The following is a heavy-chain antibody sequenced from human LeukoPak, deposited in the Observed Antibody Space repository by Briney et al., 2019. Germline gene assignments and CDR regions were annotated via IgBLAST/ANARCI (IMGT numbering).Heavy chain of an antibody. V-gene: IGHV5-51*01. J-gene: IGHJ4*02. CDR2: IYPDDSDT. CDR1: GYSFTSYW. D-gene: IGHD3-22*01. CDR3: ARRGSLDYYDSSGYYSDY. Sequence: GESLKISCKGSGYSFTSYWIGWARQMPGKGLEWMGIIYPDDSDTRYSPSFQGQITISADKSISTAYLQWNSLKASDTAMYYCARRGSLDYYDSSGYYSDYWGQGTLVTVSS.